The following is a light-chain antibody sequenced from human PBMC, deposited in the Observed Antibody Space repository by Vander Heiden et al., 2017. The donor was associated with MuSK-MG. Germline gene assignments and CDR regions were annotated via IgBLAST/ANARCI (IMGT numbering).Light chain of an antibody. Sequence: QSVLPQPLSASGTPGQRVTISCSGSSSNIGSNYVYWYQQLPGTAPKLLIYRNNQRPSGVPDRFSGSKSGTSASLAISGLRAEDEADYYCAAWDDSLSGWVFGGGTKLTVL. V-gene: IGLV1-47*01. J-gene: IGLJ3*02. CDR1: SSNIGSNY. CDR3: AAWDDSLSGWV. CDR2: RNN.